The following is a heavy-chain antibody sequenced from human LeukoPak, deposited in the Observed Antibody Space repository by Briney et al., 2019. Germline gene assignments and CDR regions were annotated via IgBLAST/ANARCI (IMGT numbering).Heavy chain of an antibody. CDR1: GFTFSDYY. D-gene: IGHD4-23*01. Sequence: GGSLRLSCAASGFTFSDYYMSWIRQAPGKGLEWVSYISSSGSTIYYADSVKGRFTISRDNAKNSLHLQMNSLRAEDTAVYYCAKHDYGGNLFDYWGQGTLVTVSS. CDR3: AKHDYGGNLFDY. J-gene: IGHJ4*02. V-gene: IGHV3-11*01. CDR2: ISSSGSTI.